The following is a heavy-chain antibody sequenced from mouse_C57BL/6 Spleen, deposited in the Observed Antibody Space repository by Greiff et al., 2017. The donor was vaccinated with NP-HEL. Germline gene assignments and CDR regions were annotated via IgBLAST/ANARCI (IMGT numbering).Heavy chain of an antibody. J-gene: IGHJ3*01. CDR2: ICDGGSYT. D-gene: IGHD1-3*01. Sequence: EVKLVESGGGLVKPGGSLKLSCAASGFTFSSYAMSWVRQTPEKRLEWVATICDGGSYTYYPDNVKGRFTISKDNAKNNLYLQMSHLKSEDTAMYYCARDLTTVPQAWFAYWGQGTLVTVSA. CDR3: ARDLTTVPQAWFAY. V-gene: IGHV5-4*01. CDR1: GFTFSSYA.